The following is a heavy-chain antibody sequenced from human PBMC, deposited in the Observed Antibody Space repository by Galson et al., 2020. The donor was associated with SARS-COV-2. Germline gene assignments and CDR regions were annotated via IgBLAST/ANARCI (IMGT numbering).Heavy chain of an antibody. CDR2: ISYDGSNA. D-gene: IGHD6-6*01. Sequence: GESLKISCAASGLTFSTYTLHWVRQAPGKGPEWLAGISYDGSNAYYAESLRGRLTISRDNSKNTLYLQLKSLRSEDTAVYYCATGLVGNGADFGPWGQGTLVTVSS. J-gene: IGHJ5*02. V-gene: IGHV3-30*01. CDR3: ATGLVGNGADFGP. CDR1: GLTFSTYT.